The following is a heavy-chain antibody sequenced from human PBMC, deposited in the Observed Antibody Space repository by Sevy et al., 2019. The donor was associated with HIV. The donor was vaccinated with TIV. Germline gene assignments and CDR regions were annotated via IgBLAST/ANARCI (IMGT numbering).Heavy chain of an antibody. J-gene: IGHJ3*02. V-gene: IGHV3-21*01. Sequence: GGSLRLSCAASGFTFSSYSMNWVRQAPGKGLEWVSSISSSSSYIYYADSVKGRFTISSDNAKNSLYLQMNSLRAEDTAVYYCARWELDAFDIWGQGTMVTVSS. CDR3: ARWELDAFDI. D-gene: IGHD1-26*01. CDR2: ISSSSSYI. CDR1: GFTFSSYS.